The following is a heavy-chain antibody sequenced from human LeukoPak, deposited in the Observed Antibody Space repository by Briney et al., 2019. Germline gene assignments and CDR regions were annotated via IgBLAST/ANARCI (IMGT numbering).Heavy chain of an antibody. CDR3: ARDQYSGYDASGYYYGMDV. V-gene: IGHV3-21*01. CDR1: GFTFSSYS. Sequence: GGSLRLSCAASGFTFSSYSMNWVRQAPGKGLGWVSSISSSSSYIYYADSVKGRFTISRDNAKNSLYLQMNSLRAEDTAVYYCARDQYSGYDASGYYYGMDVWGQGTTVTVSS. J-gene: IGHJ6*02. CDR2: ISSSSSYI. D-gene: IGHD5-12*01.